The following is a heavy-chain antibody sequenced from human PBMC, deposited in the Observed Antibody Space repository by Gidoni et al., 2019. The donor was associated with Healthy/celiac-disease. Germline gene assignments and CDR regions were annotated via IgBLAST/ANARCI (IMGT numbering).Heavy chain of an antibody. Sequence: QLQLQEWGPGLVKPSETLSLTCTVSGGSISSSSYSWGWIRQPPGKGLEWIGSIYYSGSTYYNPFLKSRVTISVDTSKNQFSRKLSSVTAADTAVYYCARRGLRYFDWLSDPGSWFDPWGQGTLVTVSS. V-gene: IGHV4-39*01. D-gene: IGHD3-9*01. CDR3: ARRGLRYFDWLSDPGSWFDP. CDR1: GGSISSSSYS. CDR2: IYYSGST. J-gene: IGHJ5*02.